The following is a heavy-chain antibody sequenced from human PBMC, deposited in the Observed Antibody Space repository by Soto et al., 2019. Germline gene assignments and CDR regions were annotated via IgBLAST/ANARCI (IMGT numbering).Heavy chain of an antibody. Sequence: EVQLLESGGGLVQPGGSLRLSCAASGFTFSAYSMNWVRQAPGKGLEWLSYISGDRAYIYYADSVRGRFTISRDNAENSLYLQMANLRDEYNAVYYCARQVYKVVTPIDFWGQGTLVTVSS. CDR1: GFTFSAYS. V-gene: IGHV3-48*02. J-gene: IGHJ4*02. D-gene: IGHD2-21*02. CDR3: ARQVYKVVTPIDF. CDR2: ISGDRAYI.